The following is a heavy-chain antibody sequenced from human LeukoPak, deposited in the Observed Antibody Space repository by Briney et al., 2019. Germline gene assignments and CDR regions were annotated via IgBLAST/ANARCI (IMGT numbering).Heavy chain of an antibody. CDR1: GFIASNSY. J-gene: IGHJ4*02. D-gene: IGHD5-24*01. CDR2: IYKSGTT. Sequence: GGSLRLSCSASGFIASNSYMNWVRQPPGRVLEWVAVIYKSGTTHYAASVQGRFTVSGDNPKNTVYLQMSSLRAEDTAVYYCAIDLEMPTNYWGQGTLVTVSS. CDR3: AIDLEMPTNY. V-gene: IGHV3-66*01.